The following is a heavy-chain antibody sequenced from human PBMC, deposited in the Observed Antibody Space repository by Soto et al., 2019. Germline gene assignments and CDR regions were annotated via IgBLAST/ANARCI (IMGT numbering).Heavy chain of an antibody. CDR1: GCSFISYW. D-gene: IGHD2-15*01. CDR3: ARALYGGNNFGYFNY. J-gene: IGHJ4*02. V-gene: IGHV5-51*01. Sequence: PGESLKISCKGSGCSFISYWIVWVRQMPGKGLEWMGLNYPGDSDTRYSPSFQGQVTISADRSISTAYLQWSSLKASDTAMFYCARALYGGNNFGYFNYWGQGTLVTVSS. CDR2: NYPGDSDT.